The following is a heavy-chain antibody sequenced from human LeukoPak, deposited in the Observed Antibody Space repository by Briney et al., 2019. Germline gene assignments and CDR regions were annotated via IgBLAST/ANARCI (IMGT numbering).Heavy chain of an antibody. CDR3: ARKAITVTTFDY. CDR1: GFTYSTYS. V-gene: IGHV3-48*04. Sequence: GGSLRLSCAASGFTYSTYSMNWVRQAPGKGLEWVSFISRDGGTIDYADSVKGRFTISRDNAKSSLYLQMNSLRGEDTAVYYCARKAITVTTFDYWGQGTLVTVSS. CDR2: ISRDGGTI. D-gene: IGHD4-17*01. J-gene: IGHJ4*02.